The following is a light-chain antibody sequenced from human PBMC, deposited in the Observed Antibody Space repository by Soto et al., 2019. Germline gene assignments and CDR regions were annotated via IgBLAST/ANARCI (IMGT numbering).Light chain of an antibody. J-gene: IGKJ2*01. V-gene: IGKV3-15*01. CDR2: GAS. CDR1: QSVGSN. CDR3: QQYNSYST. Sequence: EVVMTQSPATLSVSPGERVTLSCRASQSVGSNFAWYQQKPGQAPRVLIYGASTRATGIPARFSGSGSGTEFTLTISSLQSEDFATYYCQQYNSYSTFGQGTKLEIK.